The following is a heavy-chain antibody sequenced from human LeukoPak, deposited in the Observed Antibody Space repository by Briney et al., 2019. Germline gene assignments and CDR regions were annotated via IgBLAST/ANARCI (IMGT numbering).Heavy chain of an antibody. CDR2: INPSGGST. J-gene: IGHJ5*02. CDR1: GYTFTSYY. V-gene: IGHV1-46*01. Sequence: GASVKVSCKASGYTFTSYYMHWVRQAPGQGLEWMGIINPSGGSTSYAQKLQGRVTMTRDTSTSTVYMELSSLRSEDTAVYYCARSDNMERTRTLWFGESFNWFDPWGQGTLVTVSS. D-gene: IGHD3-10*01. CDR3: ARSDNMERTRTLWFGESFNWFDP.